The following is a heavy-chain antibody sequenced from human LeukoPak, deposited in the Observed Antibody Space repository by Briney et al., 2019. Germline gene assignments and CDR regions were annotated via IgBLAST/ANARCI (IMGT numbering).Heavy chain of an antibody. V-gene: IGHV1-2*02. D-gene: IGHD1-26*01. J-gene: IGHJ4*02. CDR3: ARSMASGSYYNDY. Sequence: ASVKVSCKASGYTFTGYYMHWVRQAPGQGLEWMGWINPNSGGTNYAQKFQGRVTMTRDTSTSTAYMELSRLRSDDTAVYYCARSMASGSYYNDYWGQGTLVTVSS. CDR2: INPNSGGT. CDR1: GYTFTGYY.